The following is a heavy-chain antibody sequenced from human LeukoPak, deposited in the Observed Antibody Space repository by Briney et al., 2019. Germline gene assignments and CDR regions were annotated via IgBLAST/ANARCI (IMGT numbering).Heavy chain of an antibody. V-gene: IGHV4-38-2*01. D-gene: IGHD3-16*01. Sequence: SETLSLTCAVSGYSISSGYYWAWIRQSPGKGLEWIGSIHHSGTTYYNPSLKSRLTISIDTSKNQFALKLSPVTAADTAVYYCASDVALNWYFFWGQGTLVTVSS. CDR1: GYSISSGYY. J-gene: IGHJ5*01. CDR3: ASDVALNWYFF. CDR2: IHHSGTT.